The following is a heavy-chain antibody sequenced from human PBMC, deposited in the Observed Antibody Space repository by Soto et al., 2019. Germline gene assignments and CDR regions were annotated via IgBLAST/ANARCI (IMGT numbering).Heavy chain of an antibody. CDR2: IYYSGST. CDR1: GGSIISSSYY. J-gene: IGHJ4*02. Sequence: SETLSLTYTVSGGSIISSSYYWVWIRQPPGKGLEWIGSIYYSGSTYYNPSLKSRVTISVGTSKNQFSLKLSSVTAADTAVYYCARLRLSIDYWGQGTLVTVS. CDR3: ARLRLSIDY. D-gene: IGHD3-10*01. V-gene: IGHV4-39*01.